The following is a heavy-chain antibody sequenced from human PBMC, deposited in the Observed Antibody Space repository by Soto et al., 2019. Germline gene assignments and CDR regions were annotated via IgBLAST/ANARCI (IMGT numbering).Heavy chain of an antibody. CDR3: ARGVAGSGFDL. V-gene: IGHV4-4*02. CDR2: IYHSGST. CDR1: GGSISSSNW. J-gene: IGHJ4*02. D-gene: IGHD6-19*01. Sequence: SETLSLTCAVSGGSISSSNWWSWVRQPPGKGLEWIGEIYHSGSTNYNPSLKSRVTISVDKSKNQFSLKLSSVTPDGTAVYYCARGVAGSGFDLWGQGTLVTVSS.